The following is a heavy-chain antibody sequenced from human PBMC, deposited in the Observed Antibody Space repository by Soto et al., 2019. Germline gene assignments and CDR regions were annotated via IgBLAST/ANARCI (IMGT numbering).Heavy chain of an antibody. D-gene: IGHD3-16*01. CDR3: AKGGDY. J-gene: IGHJ4*02. V-gene: IGHV3-30*18. CDR1: GFTFSSYG. CDR2: ISYDGSNK. Sequence: QVQLVESGGGVVQPGRSLRLSCAASGFTFSSYGMHGVRQAPGKGLEWVAVISYDGSNKYYADSVKGRFTISRDNSTITLYLQMNSLRAEDTAVYYCAKGGDYWGQGTLVTVSS.